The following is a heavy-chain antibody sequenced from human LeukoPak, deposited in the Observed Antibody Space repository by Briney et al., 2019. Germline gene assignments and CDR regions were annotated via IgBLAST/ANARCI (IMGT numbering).Heavy chain of an antibody. Sequence: GASVKVSCKASGYTFTGYYMHWVRQAPGQGLEWMGWINPNSGGTNHAQKFQGRVTMTRDTSISTAYMELSRLRSDDTAVYYCATNSGYVGLPNDYWGQGTLVTVSS. CDR1: GYTFTGYY. V-gene: IGHV1-2*02. CDR2: INPNSGGT. J-gene: IGHJ4*02. D-gene: IGHD5-12*01. CDR3: ATNSGYVGLPNDY.